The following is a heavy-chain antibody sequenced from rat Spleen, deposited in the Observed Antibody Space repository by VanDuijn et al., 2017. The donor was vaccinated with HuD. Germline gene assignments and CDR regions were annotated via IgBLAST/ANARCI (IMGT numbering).Heavy chain of an antibody. J-gene: IGHJ3*01. CDR2: IGTADINS. V-gene: IGHV5-25*01. CDR1: GFTFSDYY. D-gene: IGHD5-1*01. CDR3: AKDWGGLYFDY. Sequence: EVQLVESGGGLVQPGRSLKLSCAASGFTFSDYYMAWVRQAPKKGLEWVASIGTADINSFYRDSVRGRFTISRDNAKSSLYLQMDSLRSEDTSTYYCAKDWGGLYFDYWGRGALVTVSS.